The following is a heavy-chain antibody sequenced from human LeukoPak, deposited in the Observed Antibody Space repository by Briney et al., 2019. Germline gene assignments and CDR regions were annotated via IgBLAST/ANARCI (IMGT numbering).Heavy chain of an antibody. Sequence: ASVKVSCKVSGYTLTELSMHWVRQAPGKGLEWMGGFDPEDGETIYAQKFQGRVTMTEDTSTDTAYMELSSLRSEDTAVYYCAREERGCSSTSCYANWFNPWGQGTLVTVSS. D-gene: IGHD2-2*01. CDR1: GYTLTELS. V-gene: IGHV1-24*01. CDR2: FDPEDGET. J-gene: IGHJ5*02. CDR3: AREERGCSSTSCYANWFNP.